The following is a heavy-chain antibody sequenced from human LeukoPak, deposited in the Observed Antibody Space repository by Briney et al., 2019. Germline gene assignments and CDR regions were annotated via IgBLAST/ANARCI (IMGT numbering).Heavy chain of an antibody. Sequence: GASVKVSCKASGYTFTGYYMHWVRQAPGQGLEWMGWINPNSGGTNYAQKFQGRVTMTRDTSISTAYMELSRLRSDDTAVYYCARGQVTLAAAGKEDWFDPWGQGTLVTVSS. V-gene: IGHV1-2*02. CDR1: GYTFTGYY. CDR3: ARGQVTLAAAGKEDWFDP. J-gene: IGHJ5*02. D-gene: IGHD6-13*01. CDR2: INPNSGGT.